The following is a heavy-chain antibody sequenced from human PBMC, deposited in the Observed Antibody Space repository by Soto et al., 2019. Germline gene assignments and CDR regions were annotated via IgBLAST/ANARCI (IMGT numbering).Heavy chain of an antibody. D-gene: IGHD1-26*01. Sequence: SETLSLTCTVSGGSLSNNYWSWIRQPPGKALEWIGYIYYTGSIKYNPSLESRVTLSLDTSKNQFSMKLNSVTTADTAVYYCARDGREAYGMDVWGQGTKVTVSS. J-gene: IGHJ6*02. CDR3: ARDGREAYGMDV. CDR1: GGSLSNNY. CDR2: IYYTGSI. V-gene: IGHV4-59*01.